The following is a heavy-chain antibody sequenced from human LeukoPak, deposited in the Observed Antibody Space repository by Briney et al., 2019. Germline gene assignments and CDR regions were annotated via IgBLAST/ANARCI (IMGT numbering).Heavy chain of an antibody. CDR1: GGSISGYV. J-gene: IGHJ6*03. CDR3: ATGDYGYYYYYMDV. V-gene: IGHV4-4*07. D-gene: IGHD4-17*01. CDR2: IYSSGST. Sequence: PSETLSLTCTVSGGSISGYVWSWVRQPAGKRLEWIGRIYSSGSTNYNPSLKSRVTMSIDTSKNQFSLKVTSVTAADTAVYYCATGDYGYYYYYMDVWGKGTTVTVSS.